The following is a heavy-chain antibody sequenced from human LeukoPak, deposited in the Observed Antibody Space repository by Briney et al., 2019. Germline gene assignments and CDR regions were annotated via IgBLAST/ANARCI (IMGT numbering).Heavy chain of an antibody. CDR3: ARDMDSGPDFFDY. D-gene: IGHD1-26*01. Sequence: ASVKVSCKASGGTLSSYAISWVRQAPGQGLEWMGGIIPIFGTANYAQKFQGRVTITADKSTSTAYMELSSLRSEDTAVYYCARDMDSGPDFFDYWGLGTLVTVSS. J-gene: IGHJ4*02. V-gene: IGHV1-69*06. CDR2: IIPIFGTA. CDR1: GGTLSSYA.